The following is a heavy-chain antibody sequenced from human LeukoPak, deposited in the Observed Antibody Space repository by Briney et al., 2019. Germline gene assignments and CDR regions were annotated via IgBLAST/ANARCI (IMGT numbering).Heavy chain of an antibody. V-gene: IGHV3-21*01. J-gene: IGHJ5*02. D-gene: IGHD2-2*01. Sequence: PGGSLRLSCAASGFTFSSYSMNWVRQAPGKGLEWVSSISSSSSYIYYADSVKGRFTISRDNAKNSLYLQMNSLRAEDTGVYYCARVVPAAIDWFDPWGQGTLVTVSS. CDR2: ISSSSSYI. CDR1: GFTFSSYS. CDR3: ARVVPAAIDWFDP.